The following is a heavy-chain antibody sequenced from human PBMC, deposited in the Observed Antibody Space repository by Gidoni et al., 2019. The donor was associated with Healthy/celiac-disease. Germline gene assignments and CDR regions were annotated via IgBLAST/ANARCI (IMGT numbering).Heavy chain of an antibody. V-gene: IGHV1-8*01. D-gene: IGHD3-3*01. CDR2: MNPNSGNT. CDR3: ARGRRYYDFWSGYYPLDY. Sequence: QVQLVQSGASVKKPGASVKVSCTSSGYTFTSSDIHWVRQATGQGRGWMGWMNPNSGNTGYAQKFQGRVTMTRKTTISTAYMERSSLRSEDTAVYYCARGRRYYDFWSGYYPLDYWGQGTLVTVSS. J-gene: IGHJ4*02. CDR1: GYTFTSSD.